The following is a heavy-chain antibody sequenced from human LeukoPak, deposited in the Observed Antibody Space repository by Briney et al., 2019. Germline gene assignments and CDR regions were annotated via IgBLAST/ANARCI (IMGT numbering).Heavy chain of an antibody. Sequence: QPGGSLRLSCAASGFTFSTFGMSWVRQAPGKGLEWVSAIVNSGANTYYADSVKGRFTISRDNSKNTLYPQMNSLRAEDTAVYYCAKRGLSGTKEFDYWGQGTLVTVSS. D-gene: IGHD1-7*01. CDR1: GFTFSTFG. CDR2: IVNSGANT. J-gene: IGHJ4*02. CDR3: AKRGLSGTKEFDY. V-gene: IGHV3-23*01.